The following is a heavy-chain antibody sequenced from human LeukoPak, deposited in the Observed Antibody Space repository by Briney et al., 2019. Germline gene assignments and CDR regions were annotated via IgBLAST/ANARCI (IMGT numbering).Heavy chain of an antibody. V-gene: IGHV4-59*01. Sequence: SETLSLTCTVSGASISGYYWSWIRQPPGKGLEWIGYIYNSVNDYNPSLKSRVIISSDPSKNQFSLRLSSMTAADTAVYYCAILPTLWGQGTLVTVFS. CDR3: AILPTL. CDR2: IYNSVN. CDR1: GASISGYY. J-gene: IGHJ4*02.